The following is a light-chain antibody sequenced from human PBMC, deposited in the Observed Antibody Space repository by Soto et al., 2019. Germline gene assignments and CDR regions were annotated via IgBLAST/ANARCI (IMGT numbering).Light chain of an antibody. J-gene: IGLJ2*01. Sequence: QSALTQPSSLSGSPGQSITISCTGTISDVGGYNYVSWFQQSPGKAPKVMIYEVTNRPSGVSNRFSGSKSGNTASLTISGLQAEDEADYYCSSYTSSNTLIFGGGTKVTVL. V-gene: IGLV2-14*01. CDR3: SSYTSSNTLI. CDR2: EVT. CDR1: ISDVGGYNY.